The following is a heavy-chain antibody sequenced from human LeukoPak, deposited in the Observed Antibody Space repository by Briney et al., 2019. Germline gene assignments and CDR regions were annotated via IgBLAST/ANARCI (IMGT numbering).Heavy chain of an antibody. J-gene: IGHJ4*02. Sequence: PSETLSLTCTVSGGSISSSSYYWDWIRQPPGKGLEWIGSIYYSGNTYYNPSLKSRVTISVDTSKNQFSLELNSVTAADTAVYYCARHATVTSFTFAHWGQGTLVTVSS. CDR1: GGSISSSSYY. CDR2: IYYSGNT. V-gene: IGHV4-39*01. D-gene: IGHD4-17*01. CDR3: ARHATVTSFTFAH.